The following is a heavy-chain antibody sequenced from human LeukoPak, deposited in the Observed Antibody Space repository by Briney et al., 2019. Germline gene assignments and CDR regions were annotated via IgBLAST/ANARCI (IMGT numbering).Heavy chain of an antibody. D-gene: IGHD3-22*01. CDR2: INAGSGNT. J-gene: IGHJ4*02. CDR3: ARGFYDSSAYYPYDY. CDR1: GYTFTNYA. Sequence: ASVKVSCEASGYTFTNYAIHWVRQAPGQRLEWMGWINAGSGNTKYSQRFQGRVTISRDTSASTAYMELSSLRSEDTALYFCARGFYDSSAYYPYDYWGQGILVTVSS. V-gene: IGHV1-3*01.